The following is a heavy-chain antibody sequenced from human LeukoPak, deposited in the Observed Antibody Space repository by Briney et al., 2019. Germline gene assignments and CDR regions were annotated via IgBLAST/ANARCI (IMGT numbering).Heavy chain of an antibody. CDR1: GFTFSSYW. Sequence: GGSLRLSCAASGFTFSSYWMSWIRQAPGQGLEWVANINQDGNEMYYVDSVRGRFTISRDNAKNSLYLQMNSLRAEDTAMYYCAKKRDAFDIWGQGTVVAVSS. CDR2: INQDGNEM. CDR3: AKKRDAFDI. V-gene: IGHV3-7*03. J-gene: IGHJ3*02. D-gene: IGHD5-24*01.